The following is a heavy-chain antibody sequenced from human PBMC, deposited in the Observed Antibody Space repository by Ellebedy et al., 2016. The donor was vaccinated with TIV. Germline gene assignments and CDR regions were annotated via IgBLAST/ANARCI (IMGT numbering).Heavy chain of an antibody. D-gene: IGHD6-19*01. CDR2: IKQDGSET. J-gene: IGHJ4*02. CDR3: ARDQWLGRAYYFDS. V-gene: IGHV3-7*01. Sequence: GESLKISCAASGFTFSNYWMTWVRQAPGKRLEWVANIKQDGSETYYVDSVKGRFAISRDNAKNSLYLQMNSLGDEDTAVYYCARDQWLGRAYYFDSWGQGTLVTVSS. CDR1: GFTFSNYW.